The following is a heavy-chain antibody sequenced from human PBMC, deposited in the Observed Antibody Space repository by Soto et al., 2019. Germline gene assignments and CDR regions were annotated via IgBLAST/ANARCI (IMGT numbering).Heavy chain of an antibody. CDR3: ASGQGGYNGHFDY. CDR2: IYYSGST. V-gene: IGHV4-31*03. Sequence: TVSGGSISSGGYYWSWIRQHPGKGLEWIGYIYYSGSTYYNPSLKSRVTISVDTSKNQFSLKLSSVTAADTAVYYCASGQGGYNGHFDYWGQGTLVTVSS. J-gene: IGHJ4*02. D-gene: IGHD3-22*01. CDR1: GGSISSGGYY.